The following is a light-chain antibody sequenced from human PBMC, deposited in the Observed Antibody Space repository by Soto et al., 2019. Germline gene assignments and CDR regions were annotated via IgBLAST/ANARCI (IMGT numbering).Light chain of an antibody. V-gene: IGLV2-14*01. CDR1: SSDVGGYNY. J-gene: IGLJ2*01. Sequence: QSALTQPASVSGSPGQSITISCTGTSSDVGGYNYVSWYHQHPGKDPKLMIYDVSNRPSGVSNRVAGSKSGNPASRTISGLQGEDVADYYCSSYTSSSTLVVFGGGTKLPVL. CDR2: DVS. CDR3: SSYTSSSTLVV.